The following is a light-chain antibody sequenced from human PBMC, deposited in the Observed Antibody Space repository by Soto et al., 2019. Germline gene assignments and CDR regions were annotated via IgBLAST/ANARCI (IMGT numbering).Light chain of an antibody. V-gene: IGKV3D-15*02. CDR2: DTS. J-gene: IGKJ1*01. CDR1: QGIGDT. CDR3: QQYSFLPRT. Sequence: EVVMRQSPATLSVSPGEGATLSCRASQGIGDTLAWYQHKPGQTPRLLIYDTSTRATGIPDRFGGSGSGTDFTLTISRLEPEDFAVYYCQQYSFLPRTFGQGTKVDIK.